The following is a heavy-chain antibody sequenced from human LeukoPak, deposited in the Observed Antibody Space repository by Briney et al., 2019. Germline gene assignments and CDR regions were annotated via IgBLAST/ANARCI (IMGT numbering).Heavy chain of an antibody. J-gene: IGHJ4*02. D-gene: IGHD4-17*01. CDR3: ARKAHYDAYAKYFDY. Sequence: PGGSLRLSCAASGFTFSNYAMTWVRQAPGKGLEWVSILSDSGVYTYYADSVKGRFTISRDNSNNMLYLQMSSLRAEDTAVYYCARKAHYDAYAKYFDYWGQGTLVTVSS. CDR2: LSDSGVYT. CDR1: GFTFSNYA. V-gene: IGHV3-23*01.